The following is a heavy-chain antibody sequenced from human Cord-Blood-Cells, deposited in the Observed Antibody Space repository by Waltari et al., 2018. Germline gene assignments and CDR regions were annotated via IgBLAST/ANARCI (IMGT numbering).Heavy chain of an antibody. V-gene: IGHV1-8*01. CDR2: MNPNSGNT. D-gene: IGHD3-10*01. CDR1: GYTFTSYD. CDR3: ARVKNYYGSGSYYNVYY. Sequence: QVQLVQSGAEVKKPGASVKVSCKASGYTFTSYDINWVRQATGRGLEWMGWMNPNSGNTGYAQKFQGRVTMTRNTSISTAYMELSSLRSEDTAVYYCARVKNYYGSGSYYNVYYWGQGTLVTVSS. J-gene: IGHJ4*02.